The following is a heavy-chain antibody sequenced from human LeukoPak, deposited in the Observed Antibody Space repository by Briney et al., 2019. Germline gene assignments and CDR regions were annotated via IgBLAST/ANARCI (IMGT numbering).Heavy chain of an antibody. D-gene: IGHD5-12*01. CDR3: AKEDIAGNGFPFDS. V-gene: IGHV3-48*03. CDR2: ISSSGRSI. J-gene: IGHJ4*02. CDR1: GFTFNIYE. Sequence: GGSLILSCAASGFTFNIYEMNWVRQAPGKGPEWISYISSSGRSIYYADSVKGRFTISRDNAKNSVHLQMNSLRVEDTAIYYCAKEDIAGNGFPFDSWGQGTMVTVSS.